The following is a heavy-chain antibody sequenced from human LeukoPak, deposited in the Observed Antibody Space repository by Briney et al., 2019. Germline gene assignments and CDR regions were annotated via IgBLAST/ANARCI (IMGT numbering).Heavy chain of an antibody. V-gene: IGHV4-59*01. J-gene: IGHJ6*04. CDR2: IYYSGST. Sequence: PSETLSLTCSVSGGSINSFDWKWIRQPPGGGLEWIGYIYYSGSTNYNPSLKSRVTISVDASKNQFSLWLSSVTAADTAVYYCARLARLTLIRGVTGYHSLDVWGKGTKVTVSS. D-gene: IGHD3-10*01. CDR3: ARLARLTLIRGVTGYHSLDV. CDR1: GGSINSFD.